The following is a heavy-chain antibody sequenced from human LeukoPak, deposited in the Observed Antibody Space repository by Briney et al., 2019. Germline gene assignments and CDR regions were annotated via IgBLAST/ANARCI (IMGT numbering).Heavy chain of an antibody. CDR2: IYPGDSDT. CDR3: ARTQLGIRYDAFDI. CDR1: GYSFTNYW. J-gene: IGHJ3*02. D-gene: IGHD3-16*01. V-gene: IGHV5-51*01. Sequence: RESLKISCQGSGYSFTNYWIGWVRQMPGKGLEWMGIIYPGDSDTRYSPSFQGQVTISADKSISIAYLQWSSLKASDTAIYYCARTQLGIRYDAFDIWGQGTMVTVSS.